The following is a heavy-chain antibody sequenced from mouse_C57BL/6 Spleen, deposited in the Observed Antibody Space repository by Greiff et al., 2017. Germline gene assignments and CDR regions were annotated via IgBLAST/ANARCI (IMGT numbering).Heavy chain of an antibody. CDR1: GYAFSSSW. V-gene: IGHV1-82*01. J-gene: IGHJ4*01. Sequence: VQLQQSGPELVKPGASVKISCKASGYAFSSSWMNWVKQRPGKGLEWIGRIYPGDGDTNYNGKFKGKATLTADKASSTAYMQLSSLTSEDSAVYFCARSQIKYYDDGYYAMDYWGQGTSVTVSS. D-gene: IGHD2-4*01. CDR2: IYPGDGDT. CDR3: ARSQIKYYDDGYYAMDY.